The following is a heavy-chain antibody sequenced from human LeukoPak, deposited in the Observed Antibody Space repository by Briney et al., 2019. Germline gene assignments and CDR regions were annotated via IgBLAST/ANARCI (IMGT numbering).Heavy chain of an antibody. D-gene: IGHD6-6*01. CDR2: ISSDGAIT. CDR1: GLTFSSYA. Sequence: PGESLRLSCSASGLTFSSYAMHWVRQAPGKGLEYVSAISSDGAITYYADSVKGRFTISRDNSKNTLYLHMSSLRAEDTAVYHCVKGGTYSSSPFDNWGQGTLVTVSS. J-gene: IGHJ4*02. CDR3: VKGGTYSSSPFDN. V-gene: IGHV3-64D*09.